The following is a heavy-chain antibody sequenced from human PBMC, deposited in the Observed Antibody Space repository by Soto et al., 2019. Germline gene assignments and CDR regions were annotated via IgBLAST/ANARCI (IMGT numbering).Heavy chain of an antibody. CDR2: IYTSGST. Sequence: TLSLTCTVSGGSISSYYWSWIRQPAGKGLEWIGRIYTSGSTNYNPSLKSRVTMSVDTSKNQFSLKLSSVTAADTAVYYCARVHGSYVFEWFDPWGQGTLVTVS. J-gene: IGHJ5*02. V-gene: IGHV4-4*07. CDR1: GGSISSYY. D-gene: IGHD1-26*01. CDR3: ARVHGSYVFEWFDP.